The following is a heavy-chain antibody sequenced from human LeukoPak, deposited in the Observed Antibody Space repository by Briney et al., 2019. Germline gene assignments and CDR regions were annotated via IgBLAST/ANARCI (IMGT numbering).Heavy chain of an antibody. J-gene: IGHJ4*02. CDR3: AKDSRGRISFFGVVQHPEY. V-gene: IGHV3-23*01. CDR1: GFTFSSYA. Sequence: GGSLRLSCAASGFTFSSYAMSWVRQAPGKGLEWVSSISGSGDKTYYADSVKGRFTISRDNSKNTLYLQMNSLRAEDTAVYYCAKDSRGRISFFGVVQHPEYWGQGTLVTV. D-gene: IGHD3-3*01. CDR2: ISGSGDKT.